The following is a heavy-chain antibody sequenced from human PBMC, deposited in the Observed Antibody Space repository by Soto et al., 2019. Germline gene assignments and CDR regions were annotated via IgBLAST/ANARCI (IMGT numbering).Heavy chain of an antibody. CDR2: IIPIFGTA. Sequence: SVKVSCKASGGTFSSYAISWVRQAPGQGLEWMGGIIPIFGTANYAQKFQGRVTITADESTSTAYMELSSLRSEDTAVYYCARDNIPNYDLWSGLHYWGQGTLVTVSS. CDR3: ARDNIPNYDLWSGLHY. D-gene: IGHD3-3*01. CDR1: GGTFSSYA. J-gene: IGHJ4*02. V-gene: IGHV1-69*13.